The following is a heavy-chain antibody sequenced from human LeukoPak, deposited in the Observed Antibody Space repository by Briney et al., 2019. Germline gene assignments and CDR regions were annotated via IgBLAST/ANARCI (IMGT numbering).Heavy chain of an antibody. J-gene: IGHJ4*02. CDR2: IYYIGNT. V-gene: IGHV4-39*01. CDR3: VRQSREGYLF. Sequence: PSETLSLTCTVSGGSIGTSTYYWSWIRQPPGTGLEWIGNIYYIGNTYYKPSLKSRVTISIDTSKNEFSLKLRSVTAADTAMYYCVRQSREGYLFWGQGTLVTVSS. CDR1: GGSIGTSTYY. D-gene: IGHD5-24*01.